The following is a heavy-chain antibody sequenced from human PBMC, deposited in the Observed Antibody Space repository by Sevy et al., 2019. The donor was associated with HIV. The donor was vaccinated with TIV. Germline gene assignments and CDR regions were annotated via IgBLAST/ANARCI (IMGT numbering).Heavy chain of an antibody. CDR3: AREAGQQWLDDLDAFYI. V-gene: IGHV3-30-3*01. Sequence: GGSLRLSCAASGFTFSSYAMHWVRQAPGKGLEWVAVISYDGSNKYYADSVKGRFTISRDNSKNTLYLQMNSLRAEDTAVYYCAREAGQQWLDDLDAFYIWGQGTMVTVSS. CDR1: GFTFSSYA. CDR2: ISYDGSNK. D-gene: IGHD6-19*01. J-gene: IGHJ3*02.